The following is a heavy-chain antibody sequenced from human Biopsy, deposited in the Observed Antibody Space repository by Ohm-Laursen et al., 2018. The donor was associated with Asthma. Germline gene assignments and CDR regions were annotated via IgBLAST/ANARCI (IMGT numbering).Heavy chain of an antibody. J-gene: IGHJ4*02. CDR1: GGTFNTYV. CDR2: INSVFGTT. CDR3: ARKAGSCISRTCYSLDF. Sequence: ASVKVSCKSLGGTFNTYVIGWVRQTPGQGLEWMGGINSVFGTTTYPQKFQDRVAITADDSTSTVYMELSSLRSEDTAVYYCARKAGSCISRTCYSLDFWGQGTLVTVSS. D-gene: IGHD2-2*01. V-gene: IGHV1-69*13.